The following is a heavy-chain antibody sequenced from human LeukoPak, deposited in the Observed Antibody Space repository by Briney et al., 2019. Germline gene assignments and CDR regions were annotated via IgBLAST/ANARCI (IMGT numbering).Heavy chain of an antibody. CDR1: GFTFSSYA. D-gene: IGHD6-19*01. CDR3: ATHPGVAVADPPYFQH. J-gene: IGHJ1*01. Sequence: PGGSLRLSCAASGFTFSSYAMSWIRQAPGKGLEWVSTISGSGGSTNYADSVKGRFTISRDNSKNTLYLQMNSLRVEDTAIYYCATHPGVAVADPPYFQHWGQGTLVTVSS. CDR2: ISGSGGST. V-gene: IGHV3-23*01.